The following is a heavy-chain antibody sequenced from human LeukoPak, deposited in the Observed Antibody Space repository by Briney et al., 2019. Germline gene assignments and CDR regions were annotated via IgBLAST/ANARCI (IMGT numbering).Heavy chain of an antibody. V-gene: IGHV3-23*01. CDR2: ISSSGGST. Sequence: GGSLRLSCAASGFTFSSYGMHWVRQAPGSGLEWASAISSSGGSTNTACSAKGRFPISRDHPKTTVYLQMNRLRAEDTAVYYCAKRDSSGALPRLFDVWGQGSLVTV. J-gene: IGHJ4*02. CDR3: AKRDSSGALPRLFDV. CDR1: GFTFSSYG. D-gene: IGHD6-19*01.